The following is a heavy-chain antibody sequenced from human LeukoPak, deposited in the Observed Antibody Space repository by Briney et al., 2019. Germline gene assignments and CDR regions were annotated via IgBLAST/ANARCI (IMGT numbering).Heavy chain of an antibody. Sequence: ASVKVSCKASGYTFTSYGISWVRQAPGQGLEWMGWISAYNGNTNYAQKLQGRVTMTTDTSTSTAYMELRSLRPDDTAVYYCARVTTVTWWFDPWGQGTLVTVSS. D-gene: IGHD4-17*01. CDR3: ARVTTVTWWFDP. CDR1: GYTFTSYG. J-gene: IGHJ5*02. CDR2: ISAYNGNT. V-gene: IGHV1-18*01.